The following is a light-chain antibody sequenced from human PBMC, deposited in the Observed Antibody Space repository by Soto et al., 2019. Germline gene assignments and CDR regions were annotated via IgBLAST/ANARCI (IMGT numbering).Light chain of an antibody. CDR1: SSDVGGYNS. V-gene: IGLV2-14*03. CDR3: SSYTTSSTPHYV. J-gene: IGLJ1*01. Sequence: QSALTQPASVSGSPGQSITISCTGTSSDVGGYNSVSWYQHHPGKAPKLMIFYVSDRPSGVSSRFSGSKSGNTASLTISGLQAEDEADYYCSSYTTSSTPHYVFGPGTKLTVL. CDR2: YVS.